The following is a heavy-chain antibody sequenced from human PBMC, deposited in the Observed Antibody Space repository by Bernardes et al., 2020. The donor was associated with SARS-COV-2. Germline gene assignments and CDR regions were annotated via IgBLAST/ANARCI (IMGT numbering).Heavy chain of an antibody. CDR2: IDSDGSTT. V-gene: IGHV3-74*01. CDR3: ARGALDGSGRYVVDW. CDR1: GFTFRTYW. J-gene: IGHJ4*02. Sequence: GGSLRLSCEASGFTFRTYWMHWVRQAPGKGLQWVSRIDSDGSTTNYADSVKGRFTISRDNAKTTLFMQMNSLRADDTAVYFCARGALDGSGRYVVDWWGQGTLVTVSS. D-gene: IGHD6-19*01.